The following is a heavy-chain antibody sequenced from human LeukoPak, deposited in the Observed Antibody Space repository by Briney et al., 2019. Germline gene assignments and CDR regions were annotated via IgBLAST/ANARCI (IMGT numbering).Heavy chain of an antibody. Sequence: SQTLSLTCTVSGGSISSGDYYWSWVRQPPGKGLEWIGYIYYSGSTYYNPSLKSRVTISVDTSKNQFSLKLSSVTAADTVVYYCARVWYYYGSGGSDYWGQGTLVTVSS. D-gene: IGHD3-10*01. CDR3: ARVWYYYGSGGSDY. J-gene: IGHJ4*02. V-gene: IGHV4-30-4*08. CDR2: IYYSGST. CDR1: GGSISSGDYY.